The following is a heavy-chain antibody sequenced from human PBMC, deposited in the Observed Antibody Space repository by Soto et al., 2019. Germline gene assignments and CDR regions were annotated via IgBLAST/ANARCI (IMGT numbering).Heavy chain of an antibody. CDR3: ARDDPAAFDP. CDR1: GFTVSSNY. Sequence: SGFTVSSNYMSWVRQAPGKGLEWVSVIYSGGSTYYADSVKGRFTISRDNSKNTLYLQMNSLRAEDTAVYYCARDDPAAFDPWGQGTLVTVSS. J-gene: IGHJ5*02. D-gene: IGHD6-13*01. CDR2: IYSGGST. V-gene: IGHV3-66*01.